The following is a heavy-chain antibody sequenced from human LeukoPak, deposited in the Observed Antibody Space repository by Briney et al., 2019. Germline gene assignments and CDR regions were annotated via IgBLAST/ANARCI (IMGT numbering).Heavy chain of an antibody. Sequence: PSETLSLTCTVSGGSISSSSYYWGWIRQPPGKGLEWIGYIYYSGSTNYNPSLKSRVTISVDTSENQFSLKLSSVTAADTAVYYCARGQYQLLFPFDPWGQGTLVTVSS. J-gene: IGHJ5*02. CDR3: ARGQYQLLFPFDP. V-gene: IGHV4-61*05. CDR2: IYYSGST. CDR1: GGSISSSSYY. D-gene: IGHD2-2*01.